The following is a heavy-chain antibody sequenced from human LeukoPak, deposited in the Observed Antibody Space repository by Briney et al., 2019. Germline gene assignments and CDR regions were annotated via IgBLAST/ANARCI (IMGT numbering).Heavy chain of an antibody. V-gene: IGHV3-23*01. J-gene: IGHJ4*02. D-gene: IGHD5-12*01. CDR1: GFTFSSYA. CDR3: AKGADRIRGYYFDY. Sequence: PGGSLRLSCAASGFTFSSYAMSWVRQAPGKGLEWVSAISGSGGSTYYADSVKGRLTISRDNSKTTPYLQRNGLRAVDTAVYYWAKGADRIRGYYFDYWGQGTLVTVSS. CDR2: ISGSGGST.